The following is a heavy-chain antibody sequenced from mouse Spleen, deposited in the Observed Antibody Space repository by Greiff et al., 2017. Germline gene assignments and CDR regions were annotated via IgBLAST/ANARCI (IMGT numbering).Heavy chain of an antibody. CDR3: ARFTTVVATDWYFDV. J-gene: IGHJ1*03. V-gene: IGHV1-82*01. Sequence: VQLQESGPELVKPGASVKISCKASGYAFSSSWMNWVKQRPGKGLEWIGRIYPGDGYTNYNGKFKGKATLTADKSSSTAYMQLSSLTSEDSAVYFCARFTTVVATDWYFDVWGTGTTVTVSS. CDR2: IYPGDGYT. CDR1: GYAFSSSW. D-gene: IGHD1-1*01.